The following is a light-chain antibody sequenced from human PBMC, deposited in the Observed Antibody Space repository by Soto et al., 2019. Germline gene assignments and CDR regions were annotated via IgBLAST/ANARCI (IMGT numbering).Light chain of an antibody. V-gene: IGLV2-23*02. J-gene: IGLJ3*02. CDR1: SSDVGSYNL. CDR3: CSYAGSTTSWV. CDR2: DVS. Sequence: QSALTQPASVSGSPGQSITISCTGTSSDVGSYNLVSWYQQHADKAPKLMIYDVSKRPSGMSNRFSGSKSGSTASLTISGLKAEDEADYYCCSYAGSTTSWVFGGGTKLTVL.